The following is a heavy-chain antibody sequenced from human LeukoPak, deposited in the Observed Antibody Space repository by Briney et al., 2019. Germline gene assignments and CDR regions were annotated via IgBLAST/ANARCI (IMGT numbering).Heavy chain of an antibody. J-gene: IGHJ4*02. CDR3: ASGYYDSSPSDGFDY. Sequence: ASVKVSCKASGYTFTSYGISWVRQAPGQGLEWMGWISAYNGNTNYAQKLQGRVTTTTDTSTSTAYMELRSLRSDDTAVYYCASGYYDSSPSDGFDYWGQGTLVTVSS. V-gene: IGHV1-18*01. CDR2: ISAYNGNT. D-gene: IGHD3-22*01. CDR1: GYTFTSYG.